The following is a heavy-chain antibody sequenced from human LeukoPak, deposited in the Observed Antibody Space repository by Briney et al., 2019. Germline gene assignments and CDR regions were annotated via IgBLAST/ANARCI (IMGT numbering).Heavy chain of an antibody. D-gene: IGHD3-10*01. J-gene: IGHJ4*02. Sequence: ASVKVSCKASGYRLMDSYMHWVRQAPGQGPEWMAFINPNGGDTHYAQRFQGRLTVTLDTSISTAYMDLHSRRSDDSAIYFCARDLTGASGDYWGQGTLVTV. CDR1: GYRLMDSY. CDR2: INPNGGDT. CDR3: ARDLTGASGDY. V-gene: IGHV1-2*02.